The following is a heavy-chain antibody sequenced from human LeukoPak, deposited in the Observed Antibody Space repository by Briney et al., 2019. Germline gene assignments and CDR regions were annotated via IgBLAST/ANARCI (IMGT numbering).Heavy chain of an antibody. CDR3: ARVAPAAKYYYYYMDV. V-gene: IGHV3-11*01. Sequence: GGSLRLSCAASGFTFSDYYMSWIRQAPGKGLEWVSYISSSGSTIYYADPVKGRFTISRDNAKNSLYLQMNSLRAEDTAVYYCARVAPAAKYYYYYMDVWGKGTTVTVSS. D-gene: IGHD2-2*01. CDR2: ISSSGSTI. J-gene: IGHJ6*03. CDR1: GFTFSDYY.